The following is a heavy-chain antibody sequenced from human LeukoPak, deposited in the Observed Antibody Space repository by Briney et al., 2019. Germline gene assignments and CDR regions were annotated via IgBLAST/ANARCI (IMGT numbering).Heavy chain of an antibody. CDR3: ARSNYDYVWGSYRPNWFDP. Sequence: SETLSLTCTVSGGSVSSGSYYWSWIRQPPGKGLEWIEYIYYSGSTNYNPSLKSRVTISVDTSKNQFSLKLSSVTAADTAVYYCARSNYDYVWGSYRPNWFDPWGQGTLVTVSS. D-gene: IGHD3-16*02. J-gene: IGHJ5*02. V-gene: IGHV4-61*01. CDR1: GGSVSSGSYY. CDR2: IYYSGST.